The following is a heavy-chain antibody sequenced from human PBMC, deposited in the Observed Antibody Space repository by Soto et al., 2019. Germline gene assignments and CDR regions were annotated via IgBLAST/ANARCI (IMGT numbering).Heavy chain of an antibody. Sequence: EVQLLESGGGLVQPGGSLRLSCAASGFTFSSYAMSWVRQAPGKGLEWVAAISGRGGSTYYADSVKGRCTISRDNSKNTLYLQMNSLRGEDTAVYYCAKGPLLWFGELLYYFDSWGQGTLVTVSS. CDR1: GFTFSSYA. J-gene: IGHJ4*02. CDR3: AKGPLLWFGELLYYFDS. D-gene: IGHD3-10*01. CDR2: ISGRGGST. V-gene: IGHV3-23*01.